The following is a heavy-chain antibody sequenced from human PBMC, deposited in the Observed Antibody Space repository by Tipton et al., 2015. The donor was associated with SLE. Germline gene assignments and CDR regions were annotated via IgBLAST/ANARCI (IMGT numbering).Heavy chain of an antibody. CDR1: GGSIRDSSYY. CDR3: ARVGWAMTPDY. V-gene: IGHV4-61*02. D-gene: IGHD1-26*01. J-gene: IGHJ4*02. CDR2: IYISGST. Sequence: TLSLTCTVSGGSIRDSSYYWSWIRQPAGKGLEWIGRIYISGSTNYNPSLKSRVTMSIDTSKNQFPLKLSSVTAADTAVYYCARVGWAMTPDYWGPGTLVTVSS.